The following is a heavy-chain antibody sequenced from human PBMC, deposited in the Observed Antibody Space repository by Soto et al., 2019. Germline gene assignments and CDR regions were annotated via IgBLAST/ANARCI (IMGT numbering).Heavy chain of an antibody. V-gene: IGHV4-61*01. J-gene: IGHJ4*02. CDR1: GGSVSSGSYY. CDR2: IYYTGST. D-gene: IGHD3-22*01. CDR3: ARESITMIGPK. Sequence: SETLSLTCAVSGGSVSSGSYYWTWIRQPPGRGLEWIGYIYYTGSTDSNPSLKSRVTISLDRSRNQFSLNLKSVTAADTAVYYCARESITMIGPKWGQGTLVTVSS.